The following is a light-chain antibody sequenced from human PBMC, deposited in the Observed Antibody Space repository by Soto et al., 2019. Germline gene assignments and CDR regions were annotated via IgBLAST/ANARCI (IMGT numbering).Light chain of an antibody. CDR3: KSYEGSNIYV. Sequence: QSALTQPPSASGSPGQSVTISCTGTSSDVGGYNYVSWYQQHPGKAPKLMIYEGNKRPSGVPDRFSGSKSGNTASLTVSGLQAEDEADYYCKSYEGSNIYVFGTGTKVTVL. V-gene: IGLV2-8*01. CDR2: EGN. CDR1: SSDVGGYNY. J-gene: IGLJ1*01.